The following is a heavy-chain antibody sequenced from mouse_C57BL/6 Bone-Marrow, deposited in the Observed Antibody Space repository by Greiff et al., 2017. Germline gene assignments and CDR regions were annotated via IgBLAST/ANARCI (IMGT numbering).Heavy chain of an antibody. Sequence: QVQLKQSGPGLVQPSQSLSITCTVSGFSLTSYGVHWVRQSPGKGLEWLGVIWRGGSTDYNAAFMSRLSITKDNSKSQVFFKMNSLQADDTAIYYCAKEMGITTVVATRGFDYWGQGTTLTVSS. D-gene: IGHD1-1*01. CDR3: AKEMGITTVVATRGFDY. CDR1: GFSLTSYG. J-gene: IGHJ2*01. CDR2: IWRGGST. V-gene: IGHV2-5*01.